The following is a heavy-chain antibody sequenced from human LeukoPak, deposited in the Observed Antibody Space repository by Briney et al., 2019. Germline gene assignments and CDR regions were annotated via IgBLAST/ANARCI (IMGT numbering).Heavy chain of an antibody. D-gene: IGHD3-10*02. V-gene: IGHV3-48*04. CDR2: ISSSSSTI. CDR3: AELGITMIGGV. J-gene: IGHJ6*04. Sequence: GGPLRLSCAASGFTFSSYSMNWVRQAPGKGLEWVLYISSSSSTIYYADSVKGRFTISRDNSKNSLYLQMNSLRAEDTAVYYCAELGITMIGGVWGKGTTVTISS. CDR1: GFTFSSYS.